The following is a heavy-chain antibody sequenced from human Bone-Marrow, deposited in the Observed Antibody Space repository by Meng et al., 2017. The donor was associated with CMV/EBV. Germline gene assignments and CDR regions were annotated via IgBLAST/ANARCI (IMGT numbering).Heavy chain of an antibody. CDR1: GFTFNNYW. V-gene: IGHV3-74*03. CDR3: ARGLTGIEVSPSDAFDI. D-gene: IGHD6-13*01. Sequence: GGSLRLSCAASGFTFNNYWMHWVRQAPGKGLLWVSRIKSDAIGTTYADSVKGRFTISRDNAKNTLYLQMNSLRVEDTAVYYCARGLTGIEVSPSDAFDIWGQGTVVTVSS. CDR2: IKSDAIGT. J-gene: IGHJ3*02.